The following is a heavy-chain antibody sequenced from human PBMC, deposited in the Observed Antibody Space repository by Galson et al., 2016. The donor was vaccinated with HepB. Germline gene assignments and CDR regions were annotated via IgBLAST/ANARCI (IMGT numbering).Heavy chain of an antibody. CDR2: IRSRSSTI. CDR3: AKAVTRNTIFGVVTGKEGAHYGMDV. J-gene: IGHJ6*02. V-gene: IGHV3-48*02. CDR1: GFTFSRYS. Sequence: SLRLSCAASGFTFSRYSMNWVRQAPGKGLEWVSHIRSRSSTIYYADSVRGRFTISRDNTKNSLYLQMNSLRDEDTAVYYCAKAVTRNTIFGVVTGKEGAHYGMDVWGQGTTVTVSS. D-gene: IGHD3-3*01.